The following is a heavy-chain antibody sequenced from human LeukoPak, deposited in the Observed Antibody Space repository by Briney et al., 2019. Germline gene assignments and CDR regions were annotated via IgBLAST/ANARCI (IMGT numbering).Heavy chain of an antibody. Sequence: PGRSLRLSCTASGFTFSSYDMHWVRQAPGKGLAWVAVISYDGSNTNYADSVKGRFTISRDNSKNTLYLQMDSLRTEDTAMYYCARCESAYYPPDFWGQGTLVTVSS. CDR2: ISYDGSNT. V-gene: IGHV3-30*03. J-gene: IGHJ4*02. CDR3: ARCESAYYPPDF. CDR1: GFTFSSYD. D-gene: IGHD3-3*01.